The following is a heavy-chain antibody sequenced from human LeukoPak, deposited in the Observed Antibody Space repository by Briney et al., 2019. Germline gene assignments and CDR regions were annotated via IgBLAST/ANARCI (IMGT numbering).Heavy chain of an antibody. D-gene: IGHD4-23*01. V-gene: IGHV7-4-1*02. CDR3: ARLHRGNSNYYYGMDV. J-gene: IGHJ6*02. Sequence: ASVKVSCKASGYTFTSYAMNWVRQAPGQGLEWMGWINTNTGNPTYAQGFTERFVFSLDTSVSTAYLQISSLKAEDTAVYYCARLHRGNSNYYYGMDVWGQGTTVTVSS. CDR2: INTNTGNP. CDR1: GYTFTSYA.